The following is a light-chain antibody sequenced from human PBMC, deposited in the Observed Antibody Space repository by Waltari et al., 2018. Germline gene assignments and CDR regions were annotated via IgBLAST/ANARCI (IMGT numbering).Light chain of an antibody. CDR3: MQALQTPRT. J-gene: IGKJ1*01. CDR2: AAS. CDR1: QGIRND. Sequence: AIQMTQSPSSLSASVGDRVTITCRASQGIRNDLGWYQQKPGKAPKFLIYAASSLQTGVPDRFSGSGSGTDFTLKISRVEAEDVGVYYCMQALQTPRTFGQGTKVEIK. V-gene: IGKV1-6*01.